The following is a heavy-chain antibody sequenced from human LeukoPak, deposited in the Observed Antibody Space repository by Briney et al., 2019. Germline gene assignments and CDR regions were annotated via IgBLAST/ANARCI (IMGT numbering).Heavy chain of an antibody. CDR2: ISSNGGST. D-gene: IGHD6-19*01. V-gene: IGHV3-64*01. CDR3: ARDSAVAFH. CDR1: AFTFSSYA. Sequence: PGGSLRLSCAASAFTFSSYAMHWVRQAPGKGLEYVSAISSNGGSTYYANSVKGRFTISRDNSKNTLYLQMGSLRAEDMAVYYCARDSAVAFHWGQGTLVTLSS. J-gene: IGHJ4*02.